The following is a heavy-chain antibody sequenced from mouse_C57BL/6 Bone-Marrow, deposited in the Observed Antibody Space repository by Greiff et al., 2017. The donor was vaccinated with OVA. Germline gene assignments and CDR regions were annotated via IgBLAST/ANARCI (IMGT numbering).Heavy chain of an antibody. Sequence: DVKLVESGGGLVKPGGSLKLSCAASGFTFSDYGMHWVRQAPEKGLEWVAYISRGSSTIYYDDTVKGRFTISRDNAKNTLFMQMTSLMSEDTAMYYCARDISVVAEVFDYWGQGTTLTVSS. D-gene: IGHD1-1*01. CDR3: ARDISVVAEVFDY. CDR1: GFTFSDYG. CDR2: ISRGSSTI. J-gene: IGHJ2*01. V-gene: IGHV5-17*01.